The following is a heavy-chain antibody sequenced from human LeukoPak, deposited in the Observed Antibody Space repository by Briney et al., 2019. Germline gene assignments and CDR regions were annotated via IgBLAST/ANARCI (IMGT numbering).Heavy chain of an antibody. Sequence: ASVKVSCKASGYTLTDYYLHWVRQAPGQGLKWMGWINPNSGATHYAQSFQARVTMTRDTSIASSYMELTGLESDDTAVYYCARVGKQLVRPRWVAAFDYWGQGTLVTVSS. V-gene: IGHV1-2*02. CDR2: INPNSGAT. D-gene: IGHD6-13*01. CDR1: GYTLTDYY. CDR3: ARVGKQLVRPRWVAAFDY. J-gene: IGHJ4*02.